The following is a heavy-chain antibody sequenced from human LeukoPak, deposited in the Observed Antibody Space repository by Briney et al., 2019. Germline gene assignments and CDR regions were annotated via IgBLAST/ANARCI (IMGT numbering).Heavy chain of an antibody. D-gene: IGHD3-3*01. V-gene: IGHV1-46*01. J-gene: IGHJ5*02. CDR2: INPSGGST. CDR3: ARANGYDFWSGYYTAPQYNWFDP. CDR1: GYTFTSYY. Sequence: ASVKVSCKASGYTFTSYYMHWVRQAPGQGLEWMGIINPSGGSTSYAQKFQGRVTMTRDTSTSTVYTELSSLRSEDTAVYYCARANGYDFWSGYYTAPQYNWFDPWGQGTLVTVSS.